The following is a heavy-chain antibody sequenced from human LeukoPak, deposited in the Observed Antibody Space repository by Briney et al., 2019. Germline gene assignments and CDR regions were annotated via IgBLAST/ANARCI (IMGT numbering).Heavy chain of an antibody. V-gene: IGHV1-69*02. CDR1: VGTFSSYT. Sequence: SVKVSCKASVGTFSSYTISWVRQAPGQGLEWVGRIIPILGIANYAHKFQGRVTITADKSTSTAYMELSSLRSEDTAVYYCARTRGIAAAGYFDYWGQGTLVTVSS. D-gene: IGHD6-13*01. CDR2: IIPILGIA. J-gene: IGHJ4*02. CDR3: ARTRGIAAAGYFDY.